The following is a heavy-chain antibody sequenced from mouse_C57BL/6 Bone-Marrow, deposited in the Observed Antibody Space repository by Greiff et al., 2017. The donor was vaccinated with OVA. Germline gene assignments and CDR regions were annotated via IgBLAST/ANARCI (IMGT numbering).Heavy chain of an antibody. J-gene: IGHJ3*01. CDR3: ALYSNYGAWFAY. CDR2: IDPSDSYT. D-gene: IGHD2-5*01. V-gene: IGHV1-50*01. CDR1: GYTFTSYW. Sequence: QVQLQQPGAELVKPGASVKLSCKASGYTFTSYWMQWVKQRPGQGLEWIGEIDPSDSYTYYNPKVKGKATVTVDTSSSTAYMQLSSLTSEDSAVYYCALYSNYGAWFAYWGQGTLVTVSA.